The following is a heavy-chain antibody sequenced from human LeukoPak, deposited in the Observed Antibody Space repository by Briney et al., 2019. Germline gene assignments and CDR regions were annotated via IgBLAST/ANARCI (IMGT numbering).Heavy chain of an antibody. J-gene: IGHJ4*02. Sequence: SETLSLTCTVSGGSISSSSYYWGWIRQPPGKGLEWIGYIYYSGSTNYNPFLKSRVTISVDTSKNQFSLKLSSVTAADTAVYYCARGYYDSSVPFDYWGQGTLSPSPQ. V-gene: IGHV4-61*05. D-gene: IGHD3-22*01. CDR2: IYYSGST. CDR1: GGSISSSSYY. CDR3: ARGYYDSSVPFDY.